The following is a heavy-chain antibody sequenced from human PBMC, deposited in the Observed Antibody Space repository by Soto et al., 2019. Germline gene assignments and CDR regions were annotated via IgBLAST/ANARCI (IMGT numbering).Heavy chain of an antibody. Sequence: ASVKVSCKASGYTFTAHTLHWVRQAPGQGLEWMGWINPNSGGTNYAQKFQGWVTMTRDTSISTAYMELSRLRSDDTAVYYCARVIAVAGIGAFDIWGQGTMVTVSS. J-gene: IGHJ3*02. CDR1: GYTFTAHT. CDR2: INPNSGGT. V-gene: IGHV1-2*04. CDR3: ARVIAVAGIGAFDI. D-gene: IGHD6-19*01.